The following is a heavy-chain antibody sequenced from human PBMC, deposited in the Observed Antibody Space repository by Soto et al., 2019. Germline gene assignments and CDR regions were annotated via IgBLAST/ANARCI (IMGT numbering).Heavy chain of an antibody. CDR1: GYTFTSYD. D-gene: IGHD1-7*01. CDR2: MNPNSGNT. Sequence: ASVKVSCKASGYTFTSYDINWVRQATGQGLEWMGWMNPNSGNTGYAQKFQGRVTMTRNTSISTAYMELSSLRSEDTAVYYCARGWGKYNWNSLYYFDYWGQGTLVTVSS. V-gene: IGHV1-8*01. J-gene: IGHJ4*02. CDR3: ARGWGKYNWNSLYYFDY.